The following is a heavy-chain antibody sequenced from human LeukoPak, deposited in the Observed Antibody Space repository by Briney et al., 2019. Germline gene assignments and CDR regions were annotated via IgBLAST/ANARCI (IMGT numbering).Heavy chain of an antibody. D-gene: IGHD2-2*01. V-gene: IGHV3-30*18. J-gene: IGHJ6*02. CDR1: GFTFSSYG. CDR3: AKDLADGLLSYGMDV. Sequence: PGRSLRLSCAASGFTFSSYGMHWVRQAPGKGLEWVAVISYDGSNKYYADSVKGRFTISRDNSKNTLYLQMNSLRAEDTAVYYCAKDLADGLLSYGMDVWGQGTTVTVSS. CDR2: ISYDGSNK.